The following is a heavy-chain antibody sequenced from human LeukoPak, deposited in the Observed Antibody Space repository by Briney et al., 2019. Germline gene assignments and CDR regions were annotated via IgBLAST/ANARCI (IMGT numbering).Heavy chain of an antibody. D-gene: IGHD2-15*01. J-gene: IGHJ3*02. CDR2: IIPIFGAA. V-gene: IGHV1-69*06. CDR3: ARDASLGYGSGGSCYMSGDAFDI. CDR1: GGTFSSYA. Sequence: ASVKVSCKASGGTFSSYAISWVRQAPGQGLEWVGGIIPIFGAANYAQKFQGRVTITADKSTSTAYMELSSLRSEDTAVYYCARDASLGYGSGGSCYMSGDAFDIWGQGTMVTVSS.